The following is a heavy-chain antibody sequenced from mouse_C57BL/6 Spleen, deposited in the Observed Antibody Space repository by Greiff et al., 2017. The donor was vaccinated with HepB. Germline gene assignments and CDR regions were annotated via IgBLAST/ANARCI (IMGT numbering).Heavy chain of an antibody. Sequence: EVKLLESEGGLVQPGSSMKLSCTASGFTFSDYYMAWVRQVPEKGLEWVANINYDGSSTYYLDSLKSRFIISRDNAKNILYLQMSSLKSEDTATYYCARDEGPHYYAMDYWGQGTSVTVSS. CDR1: GFTFSDYY. V-gene: IGHV5-16*01. J-gene: IGHJ4*01. CDR3: ARDEGPHYYAMDY. CDR2: INYDGSST.